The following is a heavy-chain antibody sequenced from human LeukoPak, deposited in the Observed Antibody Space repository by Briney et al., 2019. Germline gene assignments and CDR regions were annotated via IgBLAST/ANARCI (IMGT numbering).Heavy chain of an antibody. CDR1: GFTFINYN. CDR2: ISGSSSTI. CDR3: ARGVQLWDFFDY. J-gene: IGHJ4*02. Sequence: GGSLRLSCAASGFTFINYNMNWVRQAPGKGLEWVSYISGSSSTIYYADSVKGRFTISRDNAKNSLYLQMNSLRAEDTAVYYCARGVQLWDFFDYWGQGTLLTVSS. V-gene: IGHV3-48*01. D-gene: IGHD3-16*01.